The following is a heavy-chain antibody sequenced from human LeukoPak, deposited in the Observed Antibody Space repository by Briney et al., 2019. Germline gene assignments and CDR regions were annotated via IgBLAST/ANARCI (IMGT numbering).Heavy chain of an antibody. CDR1: GGSISSYY. J-gene: IGHJ5*02. V-gene: IGHV4-59*01. CDR2: IYYSGST. D-gene: IGHD3-10*02. Sequence: PSETLSLTCTVSGGSISSYYRSWIRQPPGKGLEWIGYIYYSGSTNYNPSLKSRVTISVDTSKNQFSLKLSSVTAADTAVYYCARFVPDWFDPWGQGTLVTVSS. CDR3: ARFVPDWFDP.